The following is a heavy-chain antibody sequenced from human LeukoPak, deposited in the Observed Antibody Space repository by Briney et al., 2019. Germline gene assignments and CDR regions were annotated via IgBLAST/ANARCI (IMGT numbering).Heavy chain of an antibody. Sequence: PGGSLRLSCAASGFTFSSYSMNWVRQAPGKGLEWVSYISSSSSPIYYADSVKGRFTISRDNAKNSLYLQMNSLGAEDTAVYYCARQRGGSKNFDYWGQGTLVTVSS. J-gene: IGHJ4*02. V-gene: IGHV3-48*01. D-gene: IGHD3-10*01. CDR2: ISSSSSPI. CDR1: GFTFSSYS. CDR3: ARQRGGSKNFDY.